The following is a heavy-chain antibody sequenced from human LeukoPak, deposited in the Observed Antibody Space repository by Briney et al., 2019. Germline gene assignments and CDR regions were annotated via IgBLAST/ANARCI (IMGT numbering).Heavy chain of an antibody. D-gene: IGHD1-26*01. Sequence: GSLRLSCAASGFTFSSYSMNWVRQPPGKGLEWIGSIYYSGSTYYNPSLKSRVTISVDTSKNQFSLKLSSVTAADTAVYYCARHGATPRNYYYGMDVWGQGTTVTVSS. V-gene: IGHV4-39*01. CDR3: ARHGATPRNYYYGMDV. CDR2: IYYSGST. J-gene: IGHJ6*02. CDR1: GFTFSSYS.